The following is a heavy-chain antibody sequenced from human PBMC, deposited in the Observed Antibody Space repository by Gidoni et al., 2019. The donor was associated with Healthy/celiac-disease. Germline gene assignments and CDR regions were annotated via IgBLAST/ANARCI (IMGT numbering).Heavy chain of an antibody. CDR1: GGSISSGSYY. D-gene: IGHD1-26*01. V-gene: IGHV4-61*02. CDR2: IYTSGST. Sequence: QVQLQESGPGLVKPSPTLSLTCTVSGGSISSGSYYWSWIRQPTGKGLEWIGRIYTSGSTNYNPSLKSRVTISVDTSKNQFSLKLSSVTAADTAVYYCARALVVGATDAFDIWGQGTMVTVSS. CDR3: ARALVVGATDAFDI. J-gene: IGHJ3*02.